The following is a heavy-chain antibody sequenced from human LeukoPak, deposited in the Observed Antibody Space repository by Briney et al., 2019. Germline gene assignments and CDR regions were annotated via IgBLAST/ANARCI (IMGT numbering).Heavy chain of an antibody. V-gene: IGHV4-59*12. Sequence: SETLSLTCTVPGGXISSYYWSWIRQPPGKGLEWIGYISYSGSTNFNPSLKSRVTISVDTSKNQFALKLSSVTAADTAVYYCAKEIVGAPTPGAYWGQGILVTVSS. CDR2: ISYSGST. CDR3: AKEIVGAPTPGAY. J-gene: IGHJ4*02. CDR1: GGXISSYY. D-gene: IGHD1-26*01.